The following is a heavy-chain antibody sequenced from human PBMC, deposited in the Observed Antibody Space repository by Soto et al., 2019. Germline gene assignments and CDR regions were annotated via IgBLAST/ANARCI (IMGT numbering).Heavy chain of an antibody. J-gene: IGHJ4*02. CDR2: ITSSSGHI. Sequence: GGSLRLSCEASGFNLTTYTMNWVRQASGKGLEWVSSITSSSGHIYYADSVKCRFTISRDNASNSLYLQMNSLRADDTDVYYCAREADFASSCYVLDYWCLGTLVTVSS. CDR3: AREADFASSCYVLDY. V-gene: IGHV3-21*01. D-gene: IGHD3-22*01. CDR1: GFNLTTYT.